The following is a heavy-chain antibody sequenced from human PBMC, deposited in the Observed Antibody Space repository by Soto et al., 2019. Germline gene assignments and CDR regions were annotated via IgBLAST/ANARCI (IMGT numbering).Heavy chain of an antibody. Sequence: SETLSLTCTVSGGSISSYYWRWIRQPPGKGLEWIGYIYYSGSTNYNPSLKSRVTISVDTSKNQFSLKLSSVTAADTAVYYCARDRGSVAGSRHFDYWGQGTLVTVSS. CDR1: GGSISSYY. CDR2: IYYSGST. J-gene: IGHJ4*02. D-gene: IGHD6-19*01. V-gene: IGHV4-59*01. CDR3: ARDRGSVAGSRHFDY.